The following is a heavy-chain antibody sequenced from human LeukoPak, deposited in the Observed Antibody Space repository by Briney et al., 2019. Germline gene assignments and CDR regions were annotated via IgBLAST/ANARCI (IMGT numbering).Heavy chain of an antibody. CDR3: ATVYDSSGYSISH. V-gene: IGHV1-2*02. D-gene: IGHD3-22*01. CDR1: GYIFTGHY. J-gene: IGHJ4*02. Sequence: ASVKVSCKASGYIFTGHYMHWVRQAPGQGLEWMGWINPKSGGTNYAQKFQGRVTMTRDTSISTAYMDMSSLRSDDTAVYYCATVYDSSGYSISHWGQGTLVTVSS. CDR2: INPKSGGT.